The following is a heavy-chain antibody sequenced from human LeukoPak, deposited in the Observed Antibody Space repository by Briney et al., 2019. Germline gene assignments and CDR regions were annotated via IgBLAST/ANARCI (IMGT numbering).Heavy chain of an antibody. CDR3: ARDSYSFGPRALDY. CDR2: INHSGST. D-gene: IGHD5-18*01. CDR1: GGSFSGYY. Sequence: SETLSLTCAVYGGSFSGYYWSWIRQPPGKGLEWIGEINHSGSTNYNPSLKSRVTISVDTSKNQFSLKLSSVTAADTAVYYCARDSYSFGPRALDYWGQGTLVTVSS. V-gene: IGHV4-34*01. J-gene: IGHJ4*02.